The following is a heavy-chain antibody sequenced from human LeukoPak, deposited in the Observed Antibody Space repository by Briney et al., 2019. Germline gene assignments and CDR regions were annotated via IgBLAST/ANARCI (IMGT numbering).Heavy chain of an antibody. V-gene: IGHV3-30*03. CDR3: AIDYSNPEFDP. D-gene: IGHD4-11*01. Sequence: TGGSLRLSCAASGFTFSSYGMHWVRQAPGKGLEWVAVISYDGSNKYYADSVKGRFTASRDNAENSMYLQMNSLRAEDTAVYYCAIDYSNPEFDPWGQGTLVTVSS. CDR1: GFTFSSYG. J-gene: IGHJ5*02. CDR2: ISYDGSNK.